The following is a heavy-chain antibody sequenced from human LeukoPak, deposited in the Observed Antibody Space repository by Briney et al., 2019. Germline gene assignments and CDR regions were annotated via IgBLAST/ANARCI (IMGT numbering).Heavy chain of an antibody. CDR1: GGSISSGGYS. Sequence: SQTLSLTCAVSGGSISSGGYSWSWIRQPPGKGLEWIGYIYHSGSTYYNPSLKSRVTISVDRSKNQFSLKLSSVTAADTAVYYCARGLYGYYYDSSGYPPGLAFDIWGQGTMVTVSS. J-gene: IGHJ3*02. V-gene: IGHV4-30-2*01. D-gene: IGHD3-22*01. CDR2: IYHSGST. CDR3: ARGLYGYYYDSSGYPPGLAFDI.